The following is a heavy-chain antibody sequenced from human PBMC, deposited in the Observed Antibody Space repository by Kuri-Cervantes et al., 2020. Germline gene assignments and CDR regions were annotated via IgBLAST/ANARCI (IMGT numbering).Heavy chain of an antibody. D-gene: IGHD4-11*01. CDR1: GFTFSTYS. CDR3: ARDLGSYSNKPSSY. Sequence: ETLSLTCAASGFTFSTYSMNWVRQAPGKGLEWVSYISSRSSAIYYADSVKGRFTISRDDAKNSLFLQMNSLRDEDTAVYYCARDLGSYSNKPSSYWGQGTLVTVSS. V-gene: IGHV3-48*02. J-gene: IGHJ4*02. CDR2: ISSRSSAI.